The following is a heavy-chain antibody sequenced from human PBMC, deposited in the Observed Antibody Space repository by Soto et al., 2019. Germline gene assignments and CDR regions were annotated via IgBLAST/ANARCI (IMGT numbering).Heavy chain of an antibody. CDR2: IKSKTDGGTT. Sequence: PGGSLRLSCAASGFTFSNAWMSWVRQAPGKGLEWVGRIKSKTDGGTTDYAAPVKGRFTISRDDSKNTLYLQMNSLKTEDTAVYYCTTDTSDIVVVPATNRYYYYGMDVWGQGTTVTFSS. V-gene: IGHV3-15*01. D-gene: IGHD2-2*01. J-gene: IGHJ6*02. CDR1: GFTFSNAW. CDR3: TTDTSDIVVVPATNRYYYYGMDV.